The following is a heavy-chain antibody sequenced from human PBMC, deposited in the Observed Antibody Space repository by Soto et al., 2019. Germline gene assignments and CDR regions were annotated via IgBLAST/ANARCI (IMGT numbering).Heavy chain of an antibody. CDR2: ISSSSSYI. CDR1: GFTFSNYG. Sequence: PGGSLRLSCEGSGFTFSNYGMAWVRQAPGKGLEWVSSISSSSSYIYYADSVKGRFTISRDNAKNSLYLQMNSLRAEDTAVYYCARDLHSGYDATDYYYGMDVWGQGTTVTVSS. CDR3: ARDLHSGYDATDYYYGMDV. V-gene: IGHV3-21*01. J-gene: IGHJ6*02. D-gene: IGHD5-12*01.